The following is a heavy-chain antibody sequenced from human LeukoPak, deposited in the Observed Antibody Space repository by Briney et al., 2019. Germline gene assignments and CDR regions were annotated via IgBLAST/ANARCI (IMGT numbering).Heavy chain of an antibody. Sequence: TSETLSLTCAVYGGSFSGYYWSWIRQPPGKGLEWIGEINHSGSTNYNPSLKSRVTISVDTSKNQFSLKLSSVTAADTAVYYCARGKQVRSYVYYYGSGEGYYFDYWGQGTLVTVSS. D-gene: IGHD3-10*01. CDR2: INHSGST. CDR3: ARGKQVRSYVYYYGSGEGYYFDY. V-gene: IGHV4-34*01. J-gene: IGHJ4*02. CDR1: GGSFSGYY.